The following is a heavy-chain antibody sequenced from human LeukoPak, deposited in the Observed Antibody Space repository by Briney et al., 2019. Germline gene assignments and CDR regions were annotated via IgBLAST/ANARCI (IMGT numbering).Heavy chain of an antibody. CDR1: GGSISSYY. V-gene: IGHV4-39*01. CDR2: IYYSGST. J-gene: IGHJ4*02. CDR3: PIAAAGTTDY. D-gene: IGHD6-13*01. Sequence: SETLSLTCTVSGGSISSYYWGWIRQPLGKGLEWIGSIYYSGSTYYNPSLKSRVTISVDTSKNQFSLKLSSVTAADTAVYYCPIAAAGTTDYWGQGTLVTVSS.